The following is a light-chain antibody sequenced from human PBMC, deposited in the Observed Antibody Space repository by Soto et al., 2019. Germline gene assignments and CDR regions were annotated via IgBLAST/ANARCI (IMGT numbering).Light chain of an antibody. V-gene: IGKV3-15*01. CDR2: GAS. J-gene: IGKJ4*01. Sequence: EIVMTQSPATLSVSPGERATLSCRASQSVSSNLAWYQQKPGQAPRLLIYGASTRATGIPARFSGSGSETEFTLTISSLQSEDFAVYYCQQYNNWPLEDTFGGGTKVEIK. CDR3: QQYNNWPLEDT. CDR1: QSVSSN.